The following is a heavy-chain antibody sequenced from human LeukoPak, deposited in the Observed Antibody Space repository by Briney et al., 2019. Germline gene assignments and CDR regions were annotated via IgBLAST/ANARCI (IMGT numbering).Heavy chain of an antibody. CDR3: ARDFRMMTTVVTPSFDY. Sequence: ASVKVSCKASGYTFTSYGISWVRQAPGQGLEWMGWISAYNGNTNYAQKLQGRVTMTTDTSTSTAYMELRSLRSDDTAVYYCARDFRMMTTVVTPSFDYWGQGTLVTVSS. D-gene: IGHD4-23*01. CDR1: GYTFTSYG. J-gene: IGHJ4*02. CDR2: ISAYNGNT. V-gene: IGHV1-18*01.